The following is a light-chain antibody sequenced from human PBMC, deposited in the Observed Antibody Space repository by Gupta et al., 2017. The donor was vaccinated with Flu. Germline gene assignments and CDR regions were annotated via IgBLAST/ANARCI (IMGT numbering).Light chain of an antibody. V-gene: IGKV4-1*01. CDR2: WAS. J-gene: IGKJ4*01. CDR3: QQYDSAPYT. CDR1: QSVLYTSNNTNY. Sequence: DIVLTPSPDSLAVSLGERATINCKSGQSVLYTSNNTNYLAWYQHKPGQPPKLLIYWASTRESGVPDRFSGSGSGTDFTRTISSLQAADVAVHYSQQYDSAPYTFGGGTKVETK.